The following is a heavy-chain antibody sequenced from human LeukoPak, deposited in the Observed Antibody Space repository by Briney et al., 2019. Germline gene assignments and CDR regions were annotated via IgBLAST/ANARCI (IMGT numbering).Heavy chain of an antibody. V-gene: IGHV3-21*01. CDR2: ISGRSSHV. Sequence: TPGGSLRLSCSASGFSFSDYDMNWVRQAPGKGLEWVSAISGRSSHVYYGESVKGRFTISRGNAKNSLYLQLDSLGVEDTAVYYCGRAFPPLRTSSAGDLWGQGTLVTVSS. D-gene: IGHD3-16*01. J-gene: IGHJ1*01. CDR1: GFSFSDYD. CDR3: GRAFPPLRTSSAGDL.